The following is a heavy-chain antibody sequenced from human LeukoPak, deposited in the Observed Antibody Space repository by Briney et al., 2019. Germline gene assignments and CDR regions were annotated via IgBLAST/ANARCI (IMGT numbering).Heavy chain of an antibody. D-gene: IGHD3-9*01. V-gene: IGHV4-59*01. J-gene: IGHJ3*02. CDR1: GGSISSYY. CDR2: IYYSGST. Sequence: KPSETLSLTCTVSGGSISSYYWSWIRQPPGKGLEWIGYIYYSGSTNYNPSLKSRVTISVDTSKNQFSLKLSSVTAADTAVYYCAKSTGYGLVDIWGQGTMVTVSS. CDR3: AKSTGYGLVDI.